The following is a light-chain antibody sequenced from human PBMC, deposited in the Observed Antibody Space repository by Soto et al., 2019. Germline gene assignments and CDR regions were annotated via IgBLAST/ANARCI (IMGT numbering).Light chain of an antibody. J-gene: IGKJ1*01. CDR2: GAS. V-gene: IGKV3D-15*01. Sequence: EIVMTQSPATLSVSPGERATLSCRASQSVSSNLAWYQQKPGQAPRLLIYGASTRATGVPARFSGSGSGTDFSLTISSLEPEDFAIYYCQQRSIWPPWTFGQGTKVDIK. CDR1: QSVSSN. CDR3: QQRSIWPPWT.